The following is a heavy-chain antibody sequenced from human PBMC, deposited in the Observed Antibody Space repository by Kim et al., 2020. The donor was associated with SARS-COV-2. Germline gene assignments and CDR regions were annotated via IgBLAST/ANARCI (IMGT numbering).Heavy chain of an antibody. CDR2: ISYDGSNK. J-gene: IGHJ6*02. CDR1: GFTFSSYA. CDR3: ARDTCPGAVLGGDCYRYYYYGMDV. D-gene: IGHD2-21*02. Sequence: GGSLRLSCAASGFTFSSYAMHWVRQAPGKGLEWVAVISYDGSNKYYADSVKGRFTISRDNSKNTLYLQMNSLRAEDTAVYYCARDTCPGAVLGGDCYRYYYYGMDVWGQGTTVTVSS. V-gene: IGHV3-30-3*01.